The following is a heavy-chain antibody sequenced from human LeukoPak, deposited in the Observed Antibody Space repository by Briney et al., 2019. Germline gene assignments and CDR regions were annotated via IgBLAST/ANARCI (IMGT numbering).Heavy chain of an antibody. CDR1: GFSFTSYW. J-gene: IGHJ3*02. V-gene: IGHV3-7*01. Sequence: GGSLRLSYVASGFSFTSYWMSWVRQAPGKGLEFVANINRDGGTKNYVDSVKGRFTISRDNAENSLYLQMSSLRAEDTALYYCARDPGWSSFDIWGQGIMVTVSS. D-gene: IGHD2-15*01. CDR3: ARDPGWSSFDI. CDR2: INRDGGTK.